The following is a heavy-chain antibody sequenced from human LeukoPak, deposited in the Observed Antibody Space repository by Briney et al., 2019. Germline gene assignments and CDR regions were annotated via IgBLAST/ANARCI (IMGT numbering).Heavy chain of an antibody. D-gene: IGHD5-18*01. V-gene: IGHV3-74*01. CDR1: GFTFISYW. CDR3: ARDAPGNTALDY. Sequence: GGSLRLSCAASGFTFISYWMQWVRQAPGKGLVWVSRINGYGSSTDFADSVKGRFTISRDNAKNTLYLQMNSLRAEDTAVYYCARDAPGNTALDYWGQGTLVTVSS. CDR2: INGYGSST. J-gene: IGHJ4*02.